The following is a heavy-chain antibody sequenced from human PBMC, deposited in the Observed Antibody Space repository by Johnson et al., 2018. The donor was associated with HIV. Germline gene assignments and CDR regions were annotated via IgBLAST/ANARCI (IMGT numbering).Heavy chain of an antibody. J-gene: IGHJ3*02. CDR2: IRSKTYGGTT. CDR3: SSPRGGLVARDACDI. Sequence: VQLVESGGGVVQPGRSLRLSCAASGFTFSSYALNWFRQAPGKGLEWVGFIRSKTYGGTTEYAASVKVRFSILRDESKTIAYLQMKSLKTEDTAVYYCSSPRGGLVARDACDIWGQGTMVTVSS. V-gene: IGHV3-49*03. CDR1: GFTFSSYA. D-gene: IGHD2-15*01.